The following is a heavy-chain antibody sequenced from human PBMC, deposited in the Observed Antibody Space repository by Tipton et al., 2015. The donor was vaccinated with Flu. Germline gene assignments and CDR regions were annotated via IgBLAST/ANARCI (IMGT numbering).Heavy chain of an antibody. CDR1: GISVSGGDYY. CDR3: ARQLDHHYYGMDV. D-gene: IGHD6-13*01. V-gene: IGHV4-61*08. Sequence: GLVKPSETLSLTCVVSGISVSGGDYYWSWVRQTPEKGLEWIGQIFFTGTVNYNPSLKSRVIISIDRSRNQYSLKLNSVTAEDTAVYYCARQLDHHYYGMDVWGRGTTVTVSS. CDR2: IFFTGTV. J-gene: IGHJ6*02.